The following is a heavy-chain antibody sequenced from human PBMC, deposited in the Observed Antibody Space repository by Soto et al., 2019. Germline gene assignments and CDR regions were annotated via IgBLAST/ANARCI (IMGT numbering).Heavy chain of an antibody. CDR1: GFTFSSYA. CDR2: ISGSGGST. V-gene: IGHV3-23*01. D-gene: IGHD6-6*01. CDR3: AKAGGAAGAARQPLDD. Sequence: GWSLRLSCAASGFTFSSYAMSWVRQAPGKGLEWVSAISGSGGSTYYADSVKGRFTISRDNSKNTLYLQMNSLRAEDTAVYYCAKAGGAAGAARQPLDDWGQGTLVTVSS. J-gene: IGHJ4*02.